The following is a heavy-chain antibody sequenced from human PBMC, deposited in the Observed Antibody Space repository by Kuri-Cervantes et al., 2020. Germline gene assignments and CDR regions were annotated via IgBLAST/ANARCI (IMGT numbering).Heavy chain of an antibody. CDR2: IYHSGST. V-gene: IGHV4-38-2*02. D-gene: IGHD6-19*01. CDR3: ARRFYSSGWPVFDF. CDR1: GGSVSSGYY. Sequence: SETLSLTCTVSGGSVSSGYYWGWIRQPPGKGLEWIGSIYHSGSTYYNPSLKSRVTISVDTSRNQFSLKLTSVATADTALYYCARRFYSSGWPVFDFWGQGSLVTVSS. J-gene: IGHJ4*02.